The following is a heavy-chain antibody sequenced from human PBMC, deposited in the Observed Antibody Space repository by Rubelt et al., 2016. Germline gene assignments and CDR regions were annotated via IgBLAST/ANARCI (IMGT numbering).Heavy chain of an antibody. CDR2: INQDGSEK. D-gene: IGHD1-26*01. CDR1: GFTFSSFR. V-gene: IGHV3-7*01. J-gene: IGHJ5*02. CDR3: VRDGGTYLVAAYWFDP. Sequence: EVQVVESGGGSVQPGGSLRLSCAASGFTFSSFRMTWVRQAPGKGLEWVANINQDGSEKYYVDSVKGRFTISRDNAKNSLYLQMNSLRVEDTAMYYCVRDGGTYLVAAYWFDPWGQGTLVTVSS.